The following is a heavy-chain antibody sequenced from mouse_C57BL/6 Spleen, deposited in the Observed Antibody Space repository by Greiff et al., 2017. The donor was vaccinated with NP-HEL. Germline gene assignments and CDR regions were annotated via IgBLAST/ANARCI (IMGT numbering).Heavy chain of an antibody. V-gene: IGHV1-4*01. CDR3: ARGHDGYLAWFAY. D-gene: IGHD2-3*01. CDR1: GYTFTSYT. Sequence: LEESGAELARPGASVKMSCKASGYTFTSYTMHWVKQRPGQGLEWIGYINPSSGYTKYNQKFKDKATLTADKSSSTAYMQLSSLTSEDSAVYYCARGHDGYLAWFAYWGQGTLVTVSA. J-gene: IGHJ3*01. CDR2: INPSSGYT.